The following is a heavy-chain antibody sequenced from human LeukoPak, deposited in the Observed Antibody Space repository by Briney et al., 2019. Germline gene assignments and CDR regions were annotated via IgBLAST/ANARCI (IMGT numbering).Heavy chain of an antibody. CDR3: ARGGTLWSSKFDY. D-gene: IGHD3-3*01. V-gene: IGHV1-69*13. CDR1: GGTFSSYA. Sequence: SVKVSCKASGGTFSSYAISWVRQAPGQGLEWMGGIIPIFGTANYAQKFQGRVTITADESTSTVYMELSSLRSEDTAVYYCARGGTLWSSKFDYWGQGTLVTVSS. J-gene: IGHJ4*02. CDR2: IIPIFGTA.